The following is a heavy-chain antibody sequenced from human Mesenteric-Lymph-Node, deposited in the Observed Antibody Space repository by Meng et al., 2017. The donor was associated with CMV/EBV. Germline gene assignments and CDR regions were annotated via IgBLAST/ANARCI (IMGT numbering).Heavy chain of an antibody. Sequence: GESLKISCAASGFTFSSYSMNWVRQAPGKGLEWVSSISSSSSYIYYADSVKGRFTISRDNAKNSLYLQMNSLRAEDTALYYCVRARSGGLDYWGQGTLVTVSS. D-gene: IGHD2-15*01. J-gene: IGHJ4*02. V-gene: IGHV3-21*01. CDR3: VRARSGGLDY. CDR1: GFTFSSYS. CDR2: ISSSSSYI.